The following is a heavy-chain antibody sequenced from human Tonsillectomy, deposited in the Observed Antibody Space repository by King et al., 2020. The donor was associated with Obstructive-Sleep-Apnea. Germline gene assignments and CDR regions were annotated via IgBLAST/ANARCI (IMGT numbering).Heavy chain of an antibody. Sequence: QLVQSGGDVVQPGRSLRLSCAASGFTFTIYAMHWVRQAPGKGLEWVAVLSDDGSSKYYADSVEGRFTISRDNSKNTLYLQMNGLKAEDTAVYYCAREAAMMNGFDIWGQGTMVTVSS. CDR2: LSDDGSSK. CDR3: AREAAMMNGFDI. D-gene: IGHD2-2*01. CDR1: GFTFTIYA. V-gene: IGHV3-30*04. J-gene: IGHJ3*02.